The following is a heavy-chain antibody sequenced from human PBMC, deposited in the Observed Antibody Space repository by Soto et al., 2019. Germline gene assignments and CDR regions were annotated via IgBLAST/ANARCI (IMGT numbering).Heavy chain of an antibody. J-gene: IGHJ4*02. Sequence: KESGPTLVKPTQTLTLTCTFSGFSLSTSGVGVGWIRQPPGKALEWLALIYWDDDKRYSPSLKSRLTITKDTSKNQVVLTMTNMDPVDTATYYCAHRRGLGRRGGPPYGDYLDYWGQGTLVTVSS. CDR2: IYWDDDK. V-gene: IGHV2-5*02. D-gene: IGHD4-17*01. CDR3: AHRRGLGRRGGPPYGDYLDY. CDR1: GFSLSTSGVG.